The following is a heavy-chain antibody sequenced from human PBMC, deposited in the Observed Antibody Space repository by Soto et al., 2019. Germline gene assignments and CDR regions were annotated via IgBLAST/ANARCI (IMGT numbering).Heavy chain of an antibody. D-gene: IGHD1-7*01. CDR2: INHSGST. CDR1: GGSFSGYY. Sequence: SETLSLTCAVYGGSFSGYYWSWIRQPPGKGLEWIGEINHSGSTNYNPSLKSRVTISVDTSKNQFSLKLSSVHAAATAVYYCARVRNTWNCRRCDYWAQGTLGTVSS. J-gene: IGHJ4*02. V-gene: IGHV4-34*01. CDR3: ARVRNTWNCRRCDY.